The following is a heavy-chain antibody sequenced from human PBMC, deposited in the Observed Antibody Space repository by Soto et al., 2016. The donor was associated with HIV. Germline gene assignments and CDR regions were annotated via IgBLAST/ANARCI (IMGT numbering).Heavy chain of an antibody. CDR1: GFTFDDYA. D-gene: IGHD5-12*01. V-gene: IGHV3-43*02. CDR2: ISADGHTT. Sequence: EVQLVESGGGVVQPGGSLRLSCAASGFTFDDYAMHWVRQAPGKGLEWVSLISADGHTTYYADSVKGRFTISRDNRENSLYLQMNSLRTEDTALYYCAKIGPWIDLWAYFDYWGQGTLVTVSS. CDR3: AKIGPWIDLWAYFDY. J-gene: IGHJ4*02.